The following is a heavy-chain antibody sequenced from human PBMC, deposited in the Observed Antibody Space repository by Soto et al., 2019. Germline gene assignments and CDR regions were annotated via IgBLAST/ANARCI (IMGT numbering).Heavy chain of an antibody. V-gene: IGHV1-69*13. CDR3: AIGNGYGGNFGYYYGMDV. CDR2: IIPIFGTA. CDR1: GGTFSSYA. J-gene: IGHJ6*02. Sequence: ASVKVSCKASGGTFSSYAISWVRQAPGQGLEWMGGIIPIFGTANYAQKFQGRVTITADESTSTAYMELSSLRSEDTAVYYCAIGNGYGGNFGYYYGMDVWGQGTTVTVSS. D-gene: IGHD4-17*01.